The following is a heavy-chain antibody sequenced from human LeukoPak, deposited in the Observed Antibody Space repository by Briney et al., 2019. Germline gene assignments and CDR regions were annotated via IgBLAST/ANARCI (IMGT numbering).Heavy chain of an antibody. CDR3: ARVYSSGWYHFDY. Sequence: GGSLRLSCAASGFTFSSYAMHWVRQAPGKGLEWVAVISYDGSNKYYADSVKGRFTISRDNSKNTLYLQMNSLRPEDTAVYYCARVYSSGWYHFDYWGQGTLVTVSS. V-gene: IGHV3-30*04. CDR1: GFTFSSYA. D-gene: IGHD6-19*01. J-gene: IGHJ4*02. CDR2: ISYDGSNK.